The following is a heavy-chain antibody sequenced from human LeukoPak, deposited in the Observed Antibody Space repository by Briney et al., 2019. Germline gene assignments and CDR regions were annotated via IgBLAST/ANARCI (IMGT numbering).Heavy chain of an antibody. Sequence: GRSLRLSCATSGFRLGDYAVSWVRQAPGKGLEWVGFIRSNTYGGTTEYAASVKGRFTISRDDSKSIAYLQMNSLQTEDTAVYYCTREQQLGVWGQGTTVTVSS. D-gene: IGHD6-6*01. CDR3: TREQQLGV. CDR2: IRSNTYGGTT. V-gene: IGHV3-49*04. J-gene: IGHJ6*02. CDR1: GFRLGDYA.